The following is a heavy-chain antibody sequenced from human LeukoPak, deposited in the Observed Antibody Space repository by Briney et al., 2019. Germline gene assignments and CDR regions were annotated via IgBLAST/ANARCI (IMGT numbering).Heavy chain of an antibody. J-gene: IGHJ4*02. Sequence: SETLSLTCVVSGGSLSTHHWSWIRQSPGRGLEWIGYISDSGSTNYNPSLKSRVTISVDTSKNQFSLKLSSVTAADTAVYYCARTYYYDSSGYYYFDYWGQGTLVTVSS. V-gene: IGHV4-59*11. CDR2: ISDSGST. D-gene: IGHD3-22*01. CDR3: ARTYYYDSSGYYYFDY. CDR1: GGSLSTHH.